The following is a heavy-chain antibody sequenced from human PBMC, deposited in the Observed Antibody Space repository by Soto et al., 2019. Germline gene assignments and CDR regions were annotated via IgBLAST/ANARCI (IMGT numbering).Heavy chain of an antibody. Sequence: EVQLVESGGGLVQPGGSLRLSCAASGFTFSNYFMHWVRQAPGRGLEYVSTINGDGGSTYYADSLKGRFTISRDISKNTVYLQMGSLRPEDMAVYYCARGLFTWSNSATGYVYWGQGTLVTVSS. CDR3: ARGLFTWSNSATGYVY. V-gene: IGHV3-64*07. CDR1: GFTFSNYF. CDR2: INGDGGST. D-gene: IGHD2-2*01. J-gene: IGHJ4*02.